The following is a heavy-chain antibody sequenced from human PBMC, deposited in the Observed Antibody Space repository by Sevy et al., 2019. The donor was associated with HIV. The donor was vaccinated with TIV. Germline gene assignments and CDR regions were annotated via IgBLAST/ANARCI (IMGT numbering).Heavy chain of an antibody. CDR2: IIPIFGTA. CDR3: ALPLLSLYWLPFGY. J-gene: IGHJ4*02. D-gene: IGHD3-16*01. Sequence: ASVKVSCKASGGTFSSYAISWVRQAPGQGLEWMGGIIPIFGTANYAQKFQGRVTITADESTSTAYMELSSLRSEDTALYYCALPLLSLYWLPFGYWGQGTLVTVSS. V-gene: IGHV1-69*13. CDR1: GGTFSSYA.